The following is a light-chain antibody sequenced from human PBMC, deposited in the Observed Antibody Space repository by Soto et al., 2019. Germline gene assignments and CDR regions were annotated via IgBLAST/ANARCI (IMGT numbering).Light chain of an antibody. CDR3: QAYDRSMRVV. Sequence: QSVLTQPPSVSGAPGQRVTISCTGSSSNIGAGYDVHWYQQLPGTAPKLLIYGNSNRPSGVTDRFSGSKSGTSASLAITGLQAEDEADYYCQAYDRSMRVVFGRGTKLTVL. J-gene: IGLJ2*01. CDR2: GNS. V-gene: IGLV1-40*01. CDR1: SSNIGAGYD.